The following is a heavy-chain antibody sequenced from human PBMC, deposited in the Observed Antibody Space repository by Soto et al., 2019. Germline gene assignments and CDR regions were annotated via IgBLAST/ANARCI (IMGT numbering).Heavy chain of an antibody. D-gene: IGHD5-12*01. Sequence: QVQLVESGGGVVQPGRSLRLSCAASGFTFSSYGMHWVRQAPGKGLEWVAVISYAGSNKYYADFVKGRFTISRDNSKNKLYIQMNSLRAEVTAVYYGAKSDAWLLHYDYYYGMDVWGQGTTVTVSS. V-gene: IGHV3-30*18. J-gene: IGHJ6*02. CDR3: AKSDAWLLHYDYYYGMDV. CDR2: ISYAGSNK. CDR1: GFTFSSYG.